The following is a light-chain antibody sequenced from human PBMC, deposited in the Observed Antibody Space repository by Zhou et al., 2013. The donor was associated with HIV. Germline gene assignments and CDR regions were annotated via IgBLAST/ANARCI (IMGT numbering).Light chain of an antibody. V-gene: IGKV1-5*03. CDR1: QGISSY. Sequence: DIQLTQSPSFLSASVGDRVTITCRASQGISSYLAWYQHKPGKAPKFLIYKATTLESGVPSRFSGSGSGTEFTLTITSLQPDDIATYYCQQYDSYPLTFGGGTKVEIK. J-gene: IGKJ4*01. CDR3: QQYDSYPLT. CDR2: KAT.